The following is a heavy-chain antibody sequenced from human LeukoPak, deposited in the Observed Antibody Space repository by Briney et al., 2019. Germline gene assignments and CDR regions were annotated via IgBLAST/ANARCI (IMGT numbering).Heavy chain of an antibody. J-gene: IGHJ5*02. Sequence: ASVKVSCKVSGYTLTELSMHWVRQAPGKGLEWMGGFDPEDGETIYAQKFQGRVTMTEDTSTDAAYMELSSLRSEDTAVYYCARGALLGGSYYLDPWGQGTLVTVSS. V-gene: IGHV1-24*01. CDR2: FDPEDGET. CDR3: ARGALLGGSYYLDP. CDR1: GYTLTELS. D-gene: IGHD1-26*01.